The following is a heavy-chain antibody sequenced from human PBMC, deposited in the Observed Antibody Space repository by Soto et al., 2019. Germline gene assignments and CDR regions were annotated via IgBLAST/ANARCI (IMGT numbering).Heavy chain of an antibody. Sequence: QVQLVESGGGVVQPGRSLRLSCAASGFTFSSYAMHWVRQAPGKGLEWVAVISYDGSNKYYADSVKGRFTISRDNSEYKLYLQMNSLKTEDPAVYYLEGAVQPLHWGMEVWGQGTTVTVSS. J-gene: IGHJ6*02. V-gene: IGHV3-30-3*01. CDR3: EGAVQPLHWGMEV. CDR2: ISYDGSNK. CDR1: GFTFSSYA. D-gene: IGHD1-1*01.